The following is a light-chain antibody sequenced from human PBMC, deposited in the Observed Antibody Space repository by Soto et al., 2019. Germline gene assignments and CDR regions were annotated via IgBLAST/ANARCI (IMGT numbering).Light chain of an antibody. CDR3: NSYTSKSTGV. V-gene: IGLV2-14*01. CDR2: EVS. CDR1: SSDVGGYNY. Sequence: QSVLTQPASVSGSPGQSITISCTVTSSDVGGYNYVSWYQQHPGKAPKLIIYEVSNRPSGVSNRFSGSKSGNTASLTISGLQAEDEADYYCNSYTSKSTGVFGTGTKVTVL. J-gene: IGLJ1*01.